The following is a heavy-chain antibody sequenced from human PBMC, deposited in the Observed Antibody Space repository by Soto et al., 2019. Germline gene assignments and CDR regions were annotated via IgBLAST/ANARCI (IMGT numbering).Heavy chain of an antibody. CDR1: GGTFSSYA. J-gene: IGHJ4*02. Sequence: QVQLVQSGAEVKKPGSSVKVSCKASGGTFSSYAISWVRQAPGQGLEWMGGIIPIFGTANYAQKFQGRVTIXAXXSTSTAYMELSSLRSEDTAVYYCARSYYYGSGTDYWGQGTLVTVSS. CDR2: IIPIFGTA. CDR3: ARSYYYGSGTDY. V-gene: IGHV1-69*12. D-gene: IGHD3-10*01.